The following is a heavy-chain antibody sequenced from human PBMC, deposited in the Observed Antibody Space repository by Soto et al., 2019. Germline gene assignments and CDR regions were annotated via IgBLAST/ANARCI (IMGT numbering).Heavy chain of an antibody. CDR2: IYSDGKT. J-gene: IGHJ4*02. V-gene: IGHV3-53*02. D-gene: IGHD3-22*01. CDR1: GITVSTNY. CDR3: ARDGGGGYYDSSGYMGV. Sequence: EVQLVETGGGLIQPGGSLRLSCAASGITVSTNYMSWVHQAPGKGLEWVSVIYSDGKTFYADSVKGRFTISRDNSQNTVAFKRNSLRAADWGGYYCARDGGGGYYDSSGYMGVWGQGTLVTVSS.